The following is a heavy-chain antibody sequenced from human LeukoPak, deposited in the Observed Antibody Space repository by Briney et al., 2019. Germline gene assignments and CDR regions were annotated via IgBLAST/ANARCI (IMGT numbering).Heavy chain of an antibody. V-gene: IGHV5-51*01. CDR1: GYTFTTYW. D-gene: IGHD6-6*01. CDR2: IYPGDSDT. CDR3: ARAYGSSGGIDY. Sequence: GESLKFSCQGSGYTFTTYWIAWVRQMPGEGLEWMGIIYPGDSDTRYSPSFRGQVTISADKSISTAYLQWSSLQASDTAMYYCARAYGSSGGIDYWGRGTLVTVSS. J-gene: IGHJ4*02.